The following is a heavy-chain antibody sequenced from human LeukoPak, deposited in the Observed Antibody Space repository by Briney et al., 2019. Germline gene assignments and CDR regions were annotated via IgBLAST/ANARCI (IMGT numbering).Heavy chain of an antibody. D-gene: IGHD3-10*01. J-gene: IGHJ4*02. Sequence: ASVKVSCKASGYSFTSFGITWVRQAPGQGLESMGWISRHNGNTDYAQRFRGRVTLTIDTSTTTADMELRNLIPDDTAVYYCARHYLGSGSEDYWGQGTLVSVSS. CDR2: ISRHNGNT. V-gene: IGHV1-18*01. CDR3: ARHYLGSGSEDY. CDR1: GYSFTSFG.